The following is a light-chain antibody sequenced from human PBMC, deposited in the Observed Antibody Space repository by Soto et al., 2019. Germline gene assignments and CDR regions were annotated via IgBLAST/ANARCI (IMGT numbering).Light chain of an antibody. Sequence: QSALTQPRSVSGSPGQSVTISCTGTNSDVGGYNYVSWYQHHPGKAPKVMIYDVSKRPAGVPDRFSGSKSGNTASLTISGLQAEDEAEYYCCSYAGSYTLAFGGGTKLTVL. CDR1: NSDVGGYNY. CDR3: CSYAGSYTLA. V-gene: IGLV2-11*01. J-gene: IGLJ2*01. CDR2: DVS.